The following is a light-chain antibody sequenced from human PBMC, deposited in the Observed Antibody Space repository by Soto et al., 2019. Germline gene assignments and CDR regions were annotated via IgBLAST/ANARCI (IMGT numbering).Light chain of an antibody. CDR3: SSYKSINNFV. Sequence: QSVLTQPASVSGSPGQSITISCTGTSSDVGGYEYVSWYQQHPGKAPKLMIYEVTNRPSGVSNRFSGSKSGNTASLTISGLQTEDEADYYCSSYKSINNFVFGTGTKVTVL. CDR2: EVT. V-gene: IGLV2-14*01. CDR1: SSDVGGYEY. J-gene: IGLJ1*01.